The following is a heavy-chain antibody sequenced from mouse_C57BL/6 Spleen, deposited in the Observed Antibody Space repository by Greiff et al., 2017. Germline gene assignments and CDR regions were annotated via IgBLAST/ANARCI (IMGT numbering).Heavy chain of an antibody. Sequence: QVQLQQSGAELVRPGASVTLSCKASGYTFTDYEMHWVKQTPVHGLEWIGAIDPETGGTAYNQKFKGKAILTAVKSSSTAYMELRSLTSEDSAVYYCAGEGDIYYSNCFDDWGQGTTLTVSS. CDR1: GYTFTDYE. D-gene: IGHD2-5*01. J-gene: IGHJ2*01. CDR2: IDPETGGT. CDR3: AGEGDIYYSNCFDD. V-gene: IGHV1-15*01.